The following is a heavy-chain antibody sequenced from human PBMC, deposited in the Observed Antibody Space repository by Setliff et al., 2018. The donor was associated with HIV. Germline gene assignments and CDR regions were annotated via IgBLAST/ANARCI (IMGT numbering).Heavy chain of an antibody. CDR2: INPNNGDT. CDR3: VRGKFRATWSLFADQYFDF. CDR1: GYTFTNYY. Sequence: ASVKVSCKASGYTFTNYYIHWVRQSPGQGLEWMGWINPNNGDTEYERKFQGRVTMTRVTSITTVYMEVTRLRSDDTAVYYCVRGKFRATWSLFADQYFDFWGRGTLVTVSS. D-gene: IGHD5-12*01. V-gene: IGHV1-2*02. J-gene: IGHJ4*02.